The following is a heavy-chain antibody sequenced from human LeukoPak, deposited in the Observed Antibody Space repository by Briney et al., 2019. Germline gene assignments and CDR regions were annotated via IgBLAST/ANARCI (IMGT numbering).Heavy chain of an antibody. Sequence: PGGCLRLSCAASGFTFSSYSMNWVRQAPGEGLGWVSYISSSSGTIYYADSVKGRFTISRDNAKNSLYLQMNSLRAGDTAVYYCARALRAYSYGTFDYWGQGTLVTVSS. D-gene: IGHD5-18*01. CDR3: ARALRAYSYGTFDY. J-gene: IGHJ4*02. CDR2: ISSSSGTI. CDR1: GFTFSSYS. V-gene: IGHV3-48*01.